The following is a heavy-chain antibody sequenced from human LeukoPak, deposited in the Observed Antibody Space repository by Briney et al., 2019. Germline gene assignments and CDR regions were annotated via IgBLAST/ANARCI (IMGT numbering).Heavy chain of an antibody. J-gene: IGHJ4*02. CDR3: TRLSGTLTDHFFDF. V-gene: IGHV3-73*01. D-gene: IGHD3-9*01. Sequence: GGSLKLSCAASGFTSSDSAFHWVRQASGKGLEWVGRIRGKARNYATAYAASVTGRFTISRDDSKNTAYLQMNSLKIEDTAVYYCTRLSGTLTDHFFDFWGQGTLVTVSS. CDR2: IRGKARNYAT. CDR1: GFTSSDSA.